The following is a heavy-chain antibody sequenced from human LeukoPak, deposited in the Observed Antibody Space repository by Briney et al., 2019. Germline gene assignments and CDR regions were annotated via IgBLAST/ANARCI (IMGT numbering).Heavy chain of an antibody. CDR2: ITSSSTYI. J-gene: IGHJ4*02. Sequence: GGSLRLSCAASGFTFSSYSMNWVRQAPGKGLEWVSTITSSSTYISYADSVKGRFTISRDNAKNSLYLQMNSLRAEDTAIYYCARVTSGWFFDYWGQGTLVAVPS. D-gene: IGHD6-19*01. CDR3: ARVTSGWFFDY. V-gene: IGHV3-21*01. CDR1: GFTFSSYS.